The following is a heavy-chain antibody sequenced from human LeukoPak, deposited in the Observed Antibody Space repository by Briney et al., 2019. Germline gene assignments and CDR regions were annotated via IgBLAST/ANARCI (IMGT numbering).Heavy chain of an antibody. CDR2: IYSSGST. Sequence: SETLSLTCTVSGDSISSYYWSWIRQPPGKGLEWIAFIYSSGSTNYNPSLKSRVSISADTSKNQFSLNVSSVTAADTAVYYCARGGASSQWFDPWGREPWSPSPQ. V-gene: IGHV4-59*01. CDR3: ARGGASSQWFDP. D-gene: IGHD2-15*01. J-gene: IGHJ5*02. CDR1: GDSISSYY.